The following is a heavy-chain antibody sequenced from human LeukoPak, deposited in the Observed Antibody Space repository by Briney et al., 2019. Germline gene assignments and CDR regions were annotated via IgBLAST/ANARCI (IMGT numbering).Heavy chain of an antibody. V-gene: IGHV4-59*01. CDR3: ARVGDWNDLVY. CDR1: GGSISTYY. CDR2: ISYTVTT. J-gene: IGHJ4*02. Sequence: PSETLSLTCTVSGGSISTYYWSWLRXPPGKXLEWIGYISYTVTTNYNPSLKSRVTISVDTSKNQFSLKLSSVTAADTAVYYCARVGDWNDLVYWGQGTLVTVSS. D-gene: IGHD1-1*01.